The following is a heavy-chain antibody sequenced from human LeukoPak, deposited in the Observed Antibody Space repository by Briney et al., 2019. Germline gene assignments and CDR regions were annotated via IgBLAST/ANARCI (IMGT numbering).Heavy chain of an antibody. D-gene: IGHD3-22*01. CDR3: ARGRYYDSGGYDEAFDI. Sequence: SVKVSCKASGGTFSSYAISWVRQAPGQGLEWMGGIIPIFGTANYAQKFQGRVTITADESTSTAYMELSSLRSDDTAVYYCARGRYYDSGGYDEAFDIWGQGTAVTVSS. CDR1: GGTFSSYA. CDR2: IIPIFGTA. V-gene: IGHV1-69*13. J-gene: IGHJ3*02.